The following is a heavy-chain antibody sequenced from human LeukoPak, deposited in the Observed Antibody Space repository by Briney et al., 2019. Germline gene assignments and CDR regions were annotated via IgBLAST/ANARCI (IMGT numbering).Heavy chain of an antibody. J-gene: IGHJ6*03. CDR1: GFTFGDYA. V-gene: IGHV3-49*03. D-gene: IGHD1-26*01. Sequence: GGSLRLSCTASGFTFGDYAMSWFRQAPGKGLEWVGFIRSKAYGGTTEYAASVKGRFTISRDDSKSIAYLQMNSLKTEDTAVYYCTRALSYYGDYYYYYMDVWGQGTLVTVSS. CDR2: IRSKAYGGTT. CDR3: TRALSYYGDYYYYYMDV.